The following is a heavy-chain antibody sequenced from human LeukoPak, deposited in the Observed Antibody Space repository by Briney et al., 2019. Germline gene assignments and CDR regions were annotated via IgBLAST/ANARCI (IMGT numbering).Heavy chain of an antibody. CDR3: ARDFTYYYGSGYFDP. V-gene: IGHV3-7*01. CDR1: GFTFSNYW. J-gene: IGHJ5*02. CDR2: IKQDGSEI. Sequence: GGSLRLSCVASGFTFSNYWMSWVRQAPGKGLEWVANIKQDGSEIYYVGSVKGRFTISRDNAKTSLYLQMNSLRAEDTAVYYCARDFTYYYGSGYFDPWGQGTLVTVSS. D-gene: IGHD3-10*01.